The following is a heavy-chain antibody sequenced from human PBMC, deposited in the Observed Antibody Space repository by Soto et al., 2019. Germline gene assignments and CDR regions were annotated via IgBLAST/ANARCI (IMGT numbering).Heavy chain of an antibody. CDR3: ARDTDDDRIDY. CDR1: GFTFSSYS. Sequence: EVPLVESGGGLVQPGGSLRLSCAASGFTFSSYSMNWVRQAPGKGLEWVSYISSSSSTIYYEDSVKGRFTFSRDNANNSLYLQMNNLRAEDTAVYYCARDTDDDRIDYWGQGTLVTVSS. D-gene: IGHD3-16*01. J-gene: IGHJ4*02. V-gene: IGHV3-48*01. CDR2: ISSSSSTI.